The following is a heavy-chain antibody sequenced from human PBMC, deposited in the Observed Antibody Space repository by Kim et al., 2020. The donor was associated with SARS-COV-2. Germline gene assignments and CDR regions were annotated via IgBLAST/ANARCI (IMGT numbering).Heavy chain of an antibody. Sequence: SETLSLTCTVSGGSISSYYWSWIRQPPGKGLEWIGYIYYSGSTNYNPSLKSRVTISVDTSKNQFSLKLSSVTAADTAVYYCARFGFGDDAFDIWGQGTMVTVSS. V-gene: IGHV4-59*13. D-gene: IGHD3-10*01. CDR3: ARFGFGDDAFDI. CDR2: IYYSGST. CDR1: GGSISSYY. J-gene: IGHJ3*02.